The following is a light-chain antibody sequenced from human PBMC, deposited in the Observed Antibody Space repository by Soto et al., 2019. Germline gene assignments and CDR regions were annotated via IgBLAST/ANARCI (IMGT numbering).Light chain of an antibody. CDR1: QNIDNY. V-gene: IGKV1-39*01. Sequence: DIQMSQSPSSLSASVGDRVTITCRASQNIDNYLNWYQHKPGEAPKALIYAASNLQSGVPSRFSGSGSGAYFTLTVSSLQPEDFATYFCQQSYNTPWTFGQGTKVDIK. CDR2: AAS. CDR3: QQSYNTPWT. J-gene: IGKJ1*01.